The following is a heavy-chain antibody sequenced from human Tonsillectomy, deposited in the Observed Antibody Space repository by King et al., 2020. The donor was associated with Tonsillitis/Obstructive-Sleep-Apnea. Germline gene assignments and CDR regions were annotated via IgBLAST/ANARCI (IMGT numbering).Heavy chain of an antibody. CDR3: TKGWKGRLESAPLDYYNGMDV. Sequence: VQLVESGGGSVQPGGSLRLSCAVSGFTFSSYAMNWVRQSPGKGLEWVSIISGSGVITYYADSVKGRFTISRDNSKNTVYLQMNSLRAEDTAVYYCTKGWKGRLESAPLDYYNGMDVWGQGTTVIVSS. CDR2: ISGSGVIT. CDR1: GFTFSSYA. J-gene: IGHJ6*02. V-gene: IGHV3-23*04. D-gene: IGHD1-1*01.